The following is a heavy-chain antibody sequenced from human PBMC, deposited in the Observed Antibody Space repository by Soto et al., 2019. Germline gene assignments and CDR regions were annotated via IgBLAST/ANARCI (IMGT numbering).Heavy chain of an antibody. V-gene: IGHV5-51*01. CDR2: IYPGDSDT. D-gene: IGHD2-2*01. Sequence: PGESLKISCKGSGYSFTSYWIGWVRQMPGKGLEWMGIIYPGDSDTRYSPSFQGQVTISADKSISTAYLHWSSLKASDTAMYYCARSRAVVSLAGAFDIWGQGKMVTVSS. J-gene: IGHJ3*02. CDR3: ARSRAVVSLAGAFDI. CDR1: GYSFTSYW.